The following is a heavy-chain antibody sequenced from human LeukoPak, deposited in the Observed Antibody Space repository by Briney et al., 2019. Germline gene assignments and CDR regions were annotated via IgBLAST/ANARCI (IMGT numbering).Heavy chain of an antibody. CDR1: GFTFSNYN. CDR2: ITSTSSYI. Sequence: GGSLRLSCAASGFTFSNYNMNWVRQAPGEGLEWVSSITSTSSYIYYADSVKGRFTISIDNAKNSLYLQMNSLRAEDTAVYYCARVMVRGLKATDYWGQGTLVTVSS. V-gene: IGHV3-21*01. D-gene: IGHD3-10*01. J-gene: IGHJ4*02. CDR3: ARVMVRGLKATDY.